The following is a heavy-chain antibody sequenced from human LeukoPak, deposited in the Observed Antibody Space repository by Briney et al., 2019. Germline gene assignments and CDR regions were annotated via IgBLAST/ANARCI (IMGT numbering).Heavy chain of an antibody. D-gene: IGHD2-21*02. CDR1: GFTFSSFG. CDR2: ISGSDGST. CDR3: AKFYRATRGACDS. V-gene: IGHV3-23*01. J-gene: IGHJ4*02. Sequence: PGGSLRLSCAASGFTFSSFGMSWVRQAPGKGLEWVSRISGSDGSTDYADSVKGRFTISRDNSKNTLYLQMNSLRAEDTAIYYCAKFYRATRGACDSGGQGTLVTVSS.